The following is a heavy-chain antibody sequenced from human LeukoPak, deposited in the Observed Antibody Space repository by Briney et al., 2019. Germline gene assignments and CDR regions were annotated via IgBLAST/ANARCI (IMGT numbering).Heavy chain of an antibody. Sequence: SETLSLTCAVDGGSFSGYYWSWIRQPPGKGLEWIGEINHSGSTNYNPSLESRVTISVDTSKNRFSLKLSSVTAADTAVYYCARKFNSRCFDLWGRGTLVTVSS. D-gene: IGHD4-23*01. CDR1: GGSFSGYY. J-gene: IGHJ2*01. V-gene: IGHV4-34*01. CDR3: ARKFNSRCFDL. CDR2: INHSGST.